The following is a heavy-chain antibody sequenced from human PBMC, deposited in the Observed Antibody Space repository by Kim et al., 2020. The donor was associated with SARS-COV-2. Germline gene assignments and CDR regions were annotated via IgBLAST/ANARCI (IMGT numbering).Heavy chain of an antibody. CDR2: IYPADSDT. CDR1: GYSFSTYW. D-gene: IGHD1-1*01. Sequence: GESLKISCQTSGYSFSTYWIGWVRQMPGKGLEWMGIIYPADSDTRYSPSFQGQVTISAGKSISTAYLQWSSLKASDTAMYYCARGHSYNDYWGQGTLVTVSS. V-gene: IGHV5-51*01. J-gene: IGHJ4*02. CDR3: ARGHSYNDY.